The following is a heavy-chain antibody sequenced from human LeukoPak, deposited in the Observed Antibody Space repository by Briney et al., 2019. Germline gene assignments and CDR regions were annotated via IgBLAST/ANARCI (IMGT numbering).Heavy chain of an antibody. J-gene: IGHJ4*02. CDR3: ARDYQSYYDFWSGYFSGY. V-gene: IGHV1-8*01. D-gene: IGHD3-3*01. CDR2: MNPNSGNT. CDR1: GYTFTSYD. Sequence: ASVKVSCKASGYTFTSYDINWVRQATGQGLEWMGWMNPNSGNTGYAQKFQGRVTMTRDTSISTAYMELSRLRSDDTAVYYCARDYQSYYDFWSGYFSGYWGQGTLVTVSS.